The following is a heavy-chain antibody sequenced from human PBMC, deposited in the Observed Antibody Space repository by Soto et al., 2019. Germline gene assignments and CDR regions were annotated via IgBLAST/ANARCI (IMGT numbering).Heavy chain of an antibody. CDR3: ARSSTRYSGPDF. J-gene: IGHJ4*02. CDR1: GDSINKYQ. Sequence: PSATLSLTCTVSGDSINKYQWSWVRQPPGKGLEWIGCFYFSTNYNPALNSRVTISVDRSKNHFSLKLTSVTAADTAVYFCARSSTRYSGPDFWGQGTLVTVSS. V-gene: IGHV4-59*08. CDR2: FYFST. D-gene: IGHD5-12*01.